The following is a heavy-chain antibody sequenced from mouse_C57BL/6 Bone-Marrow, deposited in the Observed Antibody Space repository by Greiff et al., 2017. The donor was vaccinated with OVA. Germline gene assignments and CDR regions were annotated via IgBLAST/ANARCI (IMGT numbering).Heavy chain of an antibody. V-gene: IGHV1-69*01. CDR3: ARSHYYGSSRLDY. CDR2: IDPSDSYT. CDR1: GYTFTSYW. D-gene: IGHD1-1*01. Sequence: VQLQQPGAELVMPGASVKLSCKASGYTFTSYWMHWVKQRPGQGLEWIGEIDPSDSYTNYNQKFKGKYTLTVDKSSSTAYMQLSSLTSEDSAVYYCARSHYYGSSRLDYWGQGTTLTVSS. J-gene: IGHJ2*01.